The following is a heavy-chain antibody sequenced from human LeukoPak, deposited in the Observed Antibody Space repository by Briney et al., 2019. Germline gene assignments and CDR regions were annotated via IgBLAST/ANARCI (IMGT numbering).Heavy chain of an antibody. J-gene: IGHJ4*02. CDR2: INHSGST. V-gene: IGHV4-34*01. D-gene: IGHD3-10*01. CDR1: GGSFNGYY. Sequence: SETLSLTCAVYGGSFNGYYWSWIRQPPGKGLEWIGEINHSGSTNYNPSLKSRVTISVDTSKNQFSLKLSSVTAADTAVYYCARGLYYYGSGSQKSYFDYWGQGTLVTVSS. CDR3: ARGLYYYGSGSQKSYFDY.